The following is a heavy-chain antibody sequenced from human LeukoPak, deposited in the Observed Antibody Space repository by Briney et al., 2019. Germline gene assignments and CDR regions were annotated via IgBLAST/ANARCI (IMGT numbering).Heavy chain of an antibody. V-gene: IGHV3-23*01. D-gene: IGHD3-10*01. J-gene: IGHJ5*02. CDR1: GFTFSSYA. Sequence: GGSLRLSCAASGFTFSSYAMSWVRQAPGKGLEWVSVISGSSGSTYYADSVKGRFTISRDNSKNTLYLQMNSLRAEDTAVYYCAKSLLYGSGSYVTGWFDPWGQGTLVTVSS. CDR2: ISGSSGST. CDR3: AKSLLYGSGSYVTGWFDP.